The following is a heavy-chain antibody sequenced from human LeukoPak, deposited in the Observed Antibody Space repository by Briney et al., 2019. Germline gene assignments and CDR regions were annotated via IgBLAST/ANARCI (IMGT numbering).Heavy chain of an antibody. Sequence: SQTLSLTCTVSGGSLSSGDYYWSWIRQPPGKGLEWIGYIYYSGSTYYNPSLKSRVTISVDTSKNQFSLKLSSVTAADTAVYYCATDYGDFPGWFDPWGQGTLVTVSS. CDR3: ATDYGDFPGWFDP. CDR1: GGSLSSGDYY. J-gene: IGHJ5*02. D-gene: IGHD4-17*01. V-gene: IGHV4-30-4*08. CDR2: IYYSGST.